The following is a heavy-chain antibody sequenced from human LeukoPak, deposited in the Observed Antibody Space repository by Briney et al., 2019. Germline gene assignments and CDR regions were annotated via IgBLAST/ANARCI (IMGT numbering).Heavy chain of an antibody. CDR1: EFDFSSHA. V-gene: IGHV3-23*01. Sequence: GGSLRLSCAASEFDFSSHAMTWVRQAPGKGLEWVSAISINGSKTYYADSVKGRFTISRDNSKNTLYLQMNSLRAEDTAVYYCAKGGKWDVTPFDYWGQGTLVTVSS. CDR2: ISINGSKT. J-gene: IGHJ4*02. D-gene: IGHD1-26*01. CDR3: AKGGKWDVTPFDY.